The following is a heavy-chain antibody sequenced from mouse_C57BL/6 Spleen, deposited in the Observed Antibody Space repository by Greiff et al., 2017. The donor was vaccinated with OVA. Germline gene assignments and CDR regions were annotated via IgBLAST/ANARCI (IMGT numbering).Heavy chain of an antibody. J-gene: IGHJ4*01. CDR2: FHPYNDDT. V-gene: IGHV1-47*01. Sequence: VKLMESGAELVKPGASVKMSCKASGYTFTTYPIEWMKQNHGKSLEWIGNFHPYNDDTKYNEKFKGKATLTVEKSSSTVYLELSRLTSDDSAVYYCARRGSSYGAMDYWGQGTSVTVSS. D-gene: IGHD1-1*01. CDR1: GYTFTTYP. CDR3: ARRGSSYGAMDY.